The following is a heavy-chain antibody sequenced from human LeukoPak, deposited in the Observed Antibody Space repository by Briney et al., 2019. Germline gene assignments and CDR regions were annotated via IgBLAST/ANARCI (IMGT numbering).Heavy chain of an antibody. J-gene: IGHJ6*03. CDR3: ARLYYGGITYYYYYMDV. Sequence: SETLFLTCAVSGYSISSGYSWGWLRQPPGKGLEWVGSIYNSGSTYYNPSLKSRVTISVDTSKNQFSLKLSSVTAADTAVYYCARLYYGGITYYYYYMDVWGKGTTVTVSS. CDR2: IYNSGST. D-gene: IGHD4-23*01. CDR1: GYSISSGYS. V-gene: IGHV4-38-2*01.